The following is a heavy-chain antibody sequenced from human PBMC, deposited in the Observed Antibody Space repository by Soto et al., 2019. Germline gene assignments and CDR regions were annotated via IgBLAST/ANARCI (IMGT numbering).Heavy chain of an antibody. V-gene: IGHV3-30*18. CDR3: AKDRDYYYYGMDV. J-gene: IGHJ6*02. Sequence: QVQLVESGGGVVQPGRSLRLSCAASGFTFSSYGMHWVSQAPGKGLEWVAVISYDGSNKYYADSVKGRFTISRDNSKNTLYLKMNSLRAEDTAVYYCAKDRDYYYYGMDVWGQGTTFTVSS. D-gene: IGHD3-10*01. CDR1: GFTFSSYG. CDR2: ISYDGSNK.